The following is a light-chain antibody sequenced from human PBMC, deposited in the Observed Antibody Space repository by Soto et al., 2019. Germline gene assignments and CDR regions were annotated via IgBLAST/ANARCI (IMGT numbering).Light chain of an antibody. J-gene: IGKJ1*01. CDR3: QQYYTTPSWT. CDR1: QSLSNTY. Sequence: EIVLTQSPGTLSLSPGERATLSCRASQSLSNTYVAWYQKKPGQAPRLLIHGASSRATGIPDRFSGSGSGTDFTLTISRLEPEDFAVYYCQQYYTTPSWTFGQGTKVEIK. CDR2: GAS. V-gene: IGKV3-20*01.